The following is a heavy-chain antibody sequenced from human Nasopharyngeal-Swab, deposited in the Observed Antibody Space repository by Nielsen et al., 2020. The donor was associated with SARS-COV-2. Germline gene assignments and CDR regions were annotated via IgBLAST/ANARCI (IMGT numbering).Heavy chain of an antibody. CDR1: GYTFSGYW. D-gene: IGHD5-12*01. CDR3: ARGSGYDWNWFDP. CDR2: IYPGDSDT. Sequence: GESLKISCKGSGYTFSGYWIGWVRQMPGKGLEWMGIIYPGDSDTRYSPSFQGQVTISADKSTSTAYLQWSSLKASDTAMYYCARGSGYDWNWFDPWGQGTLVTVSS. J-gene: IGHJ5*02. V-gene: IGHV5-51*01.